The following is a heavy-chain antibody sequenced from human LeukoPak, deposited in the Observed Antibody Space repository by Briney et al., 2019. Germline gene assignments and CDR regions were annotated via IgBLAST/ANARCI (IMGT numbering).Heavy chain of an antibody. CDR3: ARDSGWGGYYMPLGPDY. J-gene: IGHJ4*02. CDR2: ISSSSSTI. Sequence: GALRLSCAASGFTFSSYSMNWVRQAPGKGLEWVSHISSSSSTIYYADSVKGRFTISRDNAKKSLYLQMNSLRAEDTAVYYCARDSGWGGYYMPLGPDYWGQGTLVTVSS. CDR1: GFTFSSYS. V-gene: IGHV3-48*04. D-gene: IGHD3-3*01.